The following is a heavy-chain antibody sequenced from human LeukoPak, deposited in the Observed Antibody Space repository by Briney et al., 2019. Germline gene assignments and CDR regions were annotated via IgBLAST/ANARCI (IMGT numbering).Heavy chain of an antibody. J-gene: IGHJ5*02. CDR3: ARADYGDYAHGWFDP. V-gene: IGHV1-69*05. Sequence: ASVKVSCKASGGTFSSYAISWVRQAPGQGLEWMGGIIPIFGTANYAQKFQGRVTITTDVSTSTAYMELSSLRSEDTAVYYCARADYGDYAHGWFDPWGQGTLVTVSS. CDR1: GGTFSSYA. CDR2: IIPIFGTA. D-gene: IGHD4-17*01.